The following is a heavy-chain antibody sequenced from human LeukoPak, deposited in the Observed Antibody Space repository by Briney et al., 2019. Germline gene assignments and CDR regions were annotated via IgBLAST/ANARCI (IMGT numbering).Heavy chain of an antibody. CDR2: IYYSGST. CDR3: ARAACTNGVCSFDY. CDR1: GGSISSYY. Sequence: SETLSLTCTVSGGSISSYYWSWIRQPPGKGLEWIGSIYYSGSTYYNPSLKSRVTISVDTSKNQFSLKLSSVTAADTAVYYCARAACTNGVCSFDYWGQGTLVTVSS. J-gene: IGHJ4*02. D-gene: IGHD2-8*01. V-gene: IGHV4-59*12.